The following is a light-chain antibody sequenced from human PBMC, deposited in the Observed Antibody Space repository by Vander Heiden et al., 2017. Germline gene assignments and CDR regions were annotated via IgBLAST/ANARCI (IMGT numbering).Light chain of an antibody. J-gene: IGLJ3*02. V-gene: IGLV1-40*01. CDR3: QSYDGSLSGWV. Sequence: QSVLTQPPSVSGATGQPVTISCTRSSSNIGAGYDVHWYQQVPGTAPKLLIYGDSSRPSGVPDRFSGSKSGTSASLAITGLQAEDEADYYCQSYDGSLSGWVFGGGTKLTVL. CDR1: SSNIGAGYD. CDR2: GDS.